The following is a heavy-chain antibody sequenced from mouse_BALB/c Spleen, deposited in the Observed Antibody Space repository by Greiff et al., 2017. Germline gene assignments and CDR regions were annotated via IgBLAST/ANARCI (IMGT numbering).Heavy chain of an antibody. V-gene: IGHV5-9-3*01. CDR2: ISSGGST. D-gene: IGHD2-3*01. CDR3: ARRGDGYYFDY. Sequence: EVQVVESGGGLVKPGGSLKLSCAASGFTFSSYAMSWVRQTPEKRLEWVATISSGGSTYYPDSVKGRFTISRDNAKNTLYLQMSSLKSEDTAMYYCARRGDGYYFDYWGQGTTLTVSS. CDR1: GFTFSSYA. J-gene: IGHJ2*01.